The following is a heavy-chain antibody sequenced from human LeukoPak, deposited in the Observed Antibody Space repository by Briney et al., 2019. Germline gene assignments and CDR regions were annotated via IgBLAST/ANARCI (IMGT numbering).Heavy chain of an antibody. CDR3: AREMIQGYYYYYYYMYV. Sequence: GGSLRLSCAASGFTFSSYTMHWVRQAPGKGLEWVSVISYDGSNKYYADSVKGRFTISRDNTKNTLYLQMNSLRAEDTAVYYCAREMIQGYYYYYYYMYVWGKGTTVTVSS. CDR1: GFTFSSYT. V-gene: IGHV3-30*04. J-gene: IGHJ6*03. CDR2: ISYDGSNK. D-gene: IGHD5-18*01.